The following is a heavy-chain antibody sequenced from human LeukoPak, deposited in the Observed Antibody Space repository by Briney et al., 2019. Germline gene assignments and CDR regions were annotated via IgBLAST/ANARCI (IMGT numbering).Heavy chain of an antibody. D-gene: IGHD3-3*01. Sequence: KPSETLSLTCTVSGGSISSSSYYWGWIRQPPGKGLEWIGSIYYSGSTYYNPSLKSRVTISVDTSKNQFSLKLSSVTAADTAVYYCARRRRHDYDFWSGPTYYFDYWGQGTLVTVSS. CDR3: ARRRRHDYDFWSGPTYYFDY. CDR2: IYYSGST. J-gene: IGHJ4*02. V-gene: IGHV4-39*01. CDR1: GGSISSSSYY.